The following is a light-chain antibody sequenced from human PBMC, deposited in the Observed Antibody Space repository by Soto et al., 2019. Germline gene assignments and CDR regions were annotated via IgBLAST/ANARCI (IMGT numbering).Light chain of an antibody. CDR1: QSVDNN. CDR3: KHYQNWAQT. CDR2: GAS. J-gene: IGKJ1*01. V-gene: IGKV3-15*01. Sequence: EIALTQSPATLSVPPGESATLSCRASQSVDNNLVWYPQNPGQAPRLLIYGASTRATGIPARFSGGGSRTEFTLTISSLQSEDFGVYYCKHYQNWAQTFGQGTNVDVK.